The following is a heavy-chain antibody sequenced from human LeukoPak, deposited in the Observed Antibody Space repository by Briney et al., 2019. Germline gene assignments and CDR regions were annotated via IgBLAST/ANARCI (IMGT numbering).Heavy chain of an antibody. J-gene: IGHJ4*02. Sequence: ASVKVSCKASGYTFTDYYMHWVRQAPGQGLEWMGRISPNSGDTNYAQKFQGRVTMTRDTSITTAYMELSRLRSDDTAVYYCARDGGLDYWGQGTPVTVSS. CDR3: ARDGGLDY. D-gene: IGHD2-15*01. CDR1: GYTFTDYY. V-gene: IGHV1-2*06. CDR2: ISPNSGDT.